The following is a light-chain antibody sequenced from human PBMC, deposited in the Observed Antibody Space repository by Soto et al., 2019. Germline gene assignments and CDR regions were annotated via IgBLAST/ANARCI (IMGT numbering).Light chain of an antibody. CDR3: SSFAGSSTFEV. Sequence: QSVLTQPASVSGSPGQSITISCTGTSSDVGAYNYVSWYQQHPGKAPKLMIYEVRNRPSGVSDRFSGSRSGNTASLTISGLQAEDESDYYCSSFAGSSTFEVFGTGTKLTVL. CDR1: SSDVGAYNY. CDR2: EVR. J-gene: IGLJ1*01. V-gene: IGLV2-14*01.